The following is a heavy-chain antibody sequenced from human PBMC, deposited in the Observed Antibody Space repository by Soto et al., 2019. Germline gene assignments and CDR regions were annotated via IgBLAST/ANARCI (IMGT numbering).Heavy chain of an antibody. CDR3: ASLMSSGYYYAMDV. Sequence: QVQLVQSGAEVKKPGSSVKVSCKASGGTFSSYTISWVRQAPGQGLEWMGRIIPILGIANYAQKFQGRVTITADKSTSTAYMELSSLISEDTAVYYCASLMSSGYYYAMDVWGQGTTVTVSS. D-gene: IGHD3-10*01. CDR1: GGTFSSYT. CDR2: IIPILGIA. V-gene: IGHV1-69*02. J-gene: IGHJ6*02.